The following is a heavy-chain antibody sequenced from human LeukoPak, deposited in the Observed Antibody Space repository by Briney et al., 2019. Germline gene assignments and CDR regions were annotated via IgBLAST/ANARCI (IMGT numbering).Heavy chain of an antibody. Sequence: GGSLRLSCAASGFTFSDYWMHWVRQAPGKGLVWVSRINSDGSNRSYADSVKGRFTISRDNAKNSLYLQMNSLRAEDTAVYYCARYCSSTSCYTGAFDIWGQGTMVTVSS. CDR3: ARYCSSTSCYTGAFDI. V-gene: IGHV3-74*01. CDR1: GFTFSDYW. CDR2: INSDGSNR. D-gene: IGHD2-2*02. J-gene: IGHJ3*02.